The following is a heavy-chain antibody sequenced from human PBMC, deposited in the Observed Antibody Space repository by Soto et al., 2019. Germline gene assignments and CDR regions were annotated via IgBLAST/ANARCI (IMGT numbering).Heavy chain of an antibody. V-gene: IGHV3-30-3*02. CDR1: GFTFSSYA. Sequence: GGSLRLSCAASGFTFSSYAMHWVRQAPGKGLEWVAVISYDGSNKYYADSVKGRFTISRDNSKNTLYLQMNSLRAEDTAVYYCAKPSGATLPGYWGQGTLVTVSS. CDR2: ISYDGSNK. D-gene: IGHD2-2*01. CDR3: AKPSGATLPGY. J-gene: IGHJ4*02.